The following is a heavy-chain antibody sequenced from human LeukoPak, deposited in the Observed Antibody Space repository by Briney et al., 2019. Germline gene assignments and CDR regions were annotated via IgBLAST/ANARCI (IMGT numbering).Heavy chain of an antibody. V-gene: IGHV7-4-1*02. CDR3: ARDRGSSGGPYYYMDV. Sequence: ASVKVSCKASGYIFTGYAMNWVRQAPGQGLEWMGWINTNTGNPTYAQGFTGRFVFSLDTSVSTAYLQISSLKAEDTAVYYCARDRGSSGGPYYYMDVWGKGTTVTVSS. D-gene: IGHD2-15*01. J-gene: IGHJ6*03. CDR2: INTNTGNP. CDR1: GYIFTGYA.